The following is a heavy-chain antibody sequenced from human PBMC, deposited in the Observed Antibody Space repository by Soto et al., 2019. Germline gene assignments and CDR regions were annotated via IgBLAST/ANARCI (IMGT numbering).Heavy chain of an antibody. D-gene: IGHD3-22*01. J-gene: IGHJ4*02. CDR1: GGSISSYY. CDR3: AREYYEDRSFDY. Sequence: SETLSLTCAVSGGSISSYYWSWIRQPPGKGLEWIGYIYYSGSTNYNPSLKSRVTISVDTSKNQFSLKLSSVTAADTAVYYCAREYYEDRSFDYWGQGTLVTVSS. CDR2: IYYSGST. V-gene: IGHV4-59*01.